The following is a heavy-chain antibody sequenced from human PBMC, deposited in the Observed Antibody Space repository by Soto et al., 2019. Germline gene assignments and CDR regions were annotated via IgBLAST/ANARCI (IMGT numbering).Heavy chain of an antibody. Sequence: ASVKVSCKASRYTFTSYDINWVRQATGQGLEWMGWMNPNSGNTGYAQKFQGRVTMTRNTSISTAYMELSSLRSEDTAVYYCARGSSYYYGSGSFWPLDYWGQGTLVTVSS. J-gene: IGHJ4*02. V-gene: IGHV1-8*01. CDR3: ARGSSYYYGSGSFWPLDY. D-gene: IGHD3-10*01. CDR1: RYTFTSYD. CDR2: MNPNSGNT.